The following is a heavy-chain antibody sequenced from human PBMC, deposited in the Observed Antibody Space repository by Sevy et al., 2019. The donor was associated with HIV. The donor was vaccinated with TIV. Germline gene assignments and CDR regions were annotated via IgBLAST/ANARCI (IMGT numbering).Heavy chain of an antibody. CDR1: GFTFSNVW. D-gene: IGHD3-16*01. CDR2: FKSKTDGGTT. CDR3: TTGGSLFQH. J-gene: IGHJ1*01. V-gene: IGHV3-15*01. Sequence: GGYLRLSCVASGFTFSNVWMSWVRQAPGKGLEWVGHFKSKTDGGTTHYAAPVRGRFTISRDDSKNTLYLQMNSLKTEDTAVYYCTTGGSLFQHWGQGTLVTVSS.